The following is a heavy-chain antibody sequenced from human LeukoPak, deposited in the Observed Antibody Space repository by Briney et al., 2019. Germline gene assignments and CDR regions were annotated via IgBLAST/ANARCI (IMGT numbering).Heavy chain of an antibody. D-gene: IGHD3-10*01. V-gene: IGHV3-64D*06. Sequence: GGSLRLSCSASGFTVSSYAMHWVRQAPGKGLEYVSAISSNGGSTYYADSVKGRFTISRDNSKNTLYLQMSSLRAEDTAVYYCVKDRVGDYYGSGSFDYWGQGTLVTVSS. CDR1: GFTVSSYA. CDR2: ISSNGGST. CDR3: VKDRVGDYYGSGSFDY. J-gene: IGHJ4*01.